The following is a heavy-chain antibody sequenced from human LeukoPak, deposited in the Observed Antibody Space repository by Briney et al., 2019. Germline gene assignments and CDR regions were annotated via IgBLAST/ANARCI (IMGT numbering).Heavy chain of an antibody. V-gene: IGHV5-51*01. CDR1: GYSFTNYW. D-gene: IGHD6-19*01. CDR3: ARPYSSGWYFFDY. CDR2: IYPGDSDT. Sequence: GESLKISCKGYGYSFTNYWIGWVRQMPGKGLEWMGIIYPGDSDTRYSPSFQGQVTISADKSISTAYLQWSSLKASDTAMYYCARPYSSGWYFFDYWGQGTLVTVSS. J-gene: IGHJ4*02.